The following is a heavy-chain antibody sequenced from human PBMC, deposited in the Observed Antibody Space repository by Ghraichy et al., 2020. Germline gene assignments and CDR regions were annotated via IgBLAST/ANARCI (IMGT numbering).Heavy chain of an antibody. Sequence: GGPLRLSCAASGFSFSNHWMSWVRQAPGKGLEWVANINQDGSGKYYVDSVKGRFTISRDNAKNSLYLQMNSLRVEDTAVYYCARDERLATIAAYNYWGQGALVTVSS. V-gene: IGHV3-7*01. CDR3: ARDERLATIAAYNY. CDR2: INQDGSGK. J-gene: IGHJ4*02. CDR1: GFSFSNHW. D-gene: IGHD5-12*01.